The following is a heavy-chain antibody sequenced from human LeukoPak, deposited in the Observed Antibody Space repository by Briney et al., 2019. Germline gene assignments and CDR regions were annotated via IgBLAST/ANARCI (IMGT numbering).Heavy chain of an antibody. CDR3: ARLTRFGDLDY. V-gene: IGHV3-21*01. CDR2: ITGRNNFM. Sequence: GGSLRLSCSASGFTFGTYNLNWVRQAPGKGLEWVSSITGRNNFMYYADSVKGRFTISRDNSQNSLSLQMDSLRAEDTAMYYCARLTRFGDLDYWGQGTLVTVSS. D-gene: IGHD3-10*01. CDR1: GFTFGTYN. J-gene: IGHJ4*02.